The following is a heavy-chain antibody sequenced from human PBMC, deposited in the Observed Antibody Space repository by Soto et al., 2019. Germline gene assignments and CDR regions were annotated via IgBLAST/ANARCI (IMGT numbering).Heavy chain of an antibody. V-gene: IGHV3-72*01. CDR3: ARASRVVVAPDY. Sequence: GGSLRLSCAASGFTLSGSAVYWVRQASGKGLEWVGRSRNRPNSYSTEYAASVEGRFTISRDDSKNSLYLQMNSLKTEDTAIYYCARASRVVVAPDYWGQGTPVTVSS. CDR1: GFTLSGSA. D-gene: IGHD5-12*01. J-gene: IGHJ4*02. CDR2: SRNRPNSYST.